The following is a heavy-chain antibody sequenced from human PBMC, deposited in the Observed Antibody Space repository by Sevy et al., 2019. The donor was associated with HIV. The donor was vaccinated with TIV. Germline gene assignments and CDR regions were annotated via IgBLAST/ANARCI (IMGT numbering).Heavy chain of an antibody. D-gene: IGHD1-1*01. J-gene: IGHJ1*01. CDR1: GFTFNRYS. V-gene: IGHV3-30-3*01. CDR3: ALERLSSDVAEYFQN. Sequence: GESLKISCAASGFTFNRYSMHWVRQAPDKGLEWVATISFDATNKHYPDSVKGRFTISRDNFQNSLFMQMDSLRPEDTAAYYCALERLSSDVAEYFQNWGQGTLVTVSS. CDR2: ISFDATNK.